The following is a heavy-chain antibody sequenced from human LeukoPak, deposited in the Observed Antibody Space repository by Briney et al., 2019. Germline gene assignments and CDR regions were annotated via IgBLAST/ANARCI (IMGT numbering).Heavy chain of an antibody. CDR3: AKGRSVGATYFDY. D-gene: IGHD1-26*01. Sequence: GGSLRLSCAASGFTFDDYGMHWVRKAPGKGLEWVSDISWNSGTIGYADSVKGRFTISRENAKNSLYLQMNSLRAEDTALYYCAKGRSVGATYFDYWGQGTLVTVSS. V-gene: IGHV3-9*01. CDR2: ISWNSGTI. CDR1: GFTFDDYG. J-gene: IGHJ4*02.